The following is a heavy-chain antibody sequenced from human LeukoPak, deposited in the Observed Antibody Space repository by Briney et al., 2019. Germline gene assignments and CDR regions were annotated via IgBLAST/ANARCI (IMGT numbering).Heavy chain of an antibody. CDR3: STPRGDDDYYDFMDV. Sequence: ASVKVSCKASGPTFTSNNINWVRQAPGQGLEWMGWINPKSGNSDYAQKFHGRRTMTMDTSTTTTYMELSGRRSGDPAAEYCSTPRGDDDYYDFMDVWGKGTTVTVSS. CDR2: INPKSGNS. V-gene: IGHV1-8*02. J-gene: IGHJ6*03. D-gene: IGHD2-21*02. CDR1: GPTFTSNN.